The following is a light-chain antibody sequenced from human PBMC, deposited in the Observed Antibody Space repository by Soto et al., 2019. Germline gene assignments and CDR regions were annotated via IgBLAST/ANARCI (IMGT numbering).Light chain of an antibody. CDR1: QSLVDSDGNTY. J-gene: IGKJ2*01. CDR2: QIS. V-gene: IGKV2-30*01. Sequence: DVVMTQSPFFLPVTLGQPASVTCRSTQSLVDSDGNTYLIWFHQRPGQSPMRLIYQISNRDSGVPDRFSGTGSGTEFTLQISRVEAEDVGVYYCLQATHWPHTFGQGTKLEI. CDR3: LQATHWPHT.